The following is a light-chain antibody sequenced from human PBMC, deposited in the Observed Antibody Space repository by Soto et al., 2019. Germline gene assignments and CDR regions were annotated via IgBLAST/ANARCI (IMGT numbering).Light chain of an antibody. Sequence: EIVLTQSPGSLSLSPGERATLSCRASQSVRSSYLAWYQQKPGQATRLLIYGASSRATGIPDRFSGSGSRTDFTLTISRLEAEYFAVYYCHQYDSSRTFGQGTKVEIK. CDR3: HQYDSSRT. CDR2: GAS. J-gene: IGKJ1*01. CDR1: QSVRSSY. V-gene: IGKV3-20*01.